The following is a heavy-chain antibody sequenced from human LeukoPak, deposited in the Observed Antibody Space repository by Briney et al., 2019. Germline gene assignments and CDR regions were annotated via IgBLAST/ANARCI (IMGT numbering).Heavy chain of an antibody. CDR3: ASDSSGYYRPLDY. V-gene: IGHV1-46*01. CDR2: INPSGGST. Sequence: ASVKVSCKASGYTFTSYYMHWVRQAPGQGLEWMGIINPSGGSTSYAQKFQGRVTMTRDMSTSTVYMELSRLRSDDTAVYYCASDSSGYYRPLDYWGQGTLVTVSS. D-gene: IGHD3-22*01. J-gene: IGHJ4*02. CDR1: GYTFTSYY.